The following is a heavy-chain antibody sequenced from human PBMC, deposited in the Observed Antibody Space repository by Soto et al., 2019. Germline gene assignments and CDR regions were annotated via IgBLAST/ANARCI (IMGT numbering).Heavy chain of an antibody. CDR2: IYYSGST. D-gene: IGHD3-9*01. Sequence: SETLSLTCTVSGGSISSISYYWGWIRQPPGKGLEWIGSIYYSGSTYYNPSLKSRVTISVDTSKNQFSLKLSSVTAADTAVYYCARHEAYYDILTGYYMTPPGPWGQGTLVTVSS. CDR3: ARHEAYYDILTGYYMTPPGP. V-gene: IGHV4-39*01. CDR1: GGSISSISYY. J-gene: IGHJ5*02.